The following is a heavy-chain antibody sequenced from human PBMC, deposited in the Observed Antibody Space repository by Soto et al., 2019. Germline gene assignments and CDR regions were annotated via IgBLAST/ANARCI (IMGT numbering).Heavy chain of an antibody. J-gene: IGHJ4*02. CDR3: ARDLGYCAGGTCYTVLDY. Sequence: GGSLRLSCAASGFTFSSNWMNWVRQAPGKGPEWVANIKQDGREKYYVDSVKGRFTISRDNAKNSLYLQMNSLRADDTAVYYFARDLGYCAGGTCYTVLDYWGQGTLVTVSS. CDR1: GFTFSSNW. CDR2: IKQDGREK. V-gene: IGHV3-7*01. D-gene: IGHD2-15*01.